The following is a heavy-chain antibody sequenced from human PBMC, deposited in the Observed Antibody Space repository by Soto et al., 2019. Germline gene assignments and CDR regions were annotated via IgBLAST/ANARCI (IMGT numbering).Heavy chain of an antibody. V-gene: IGHV3-21*01. CDR2: ISTTSTFI. D-gene: IGHD1-20*01. CDR3: ARDKDNWNDGPFDL. J-gene: IGHJ4*02. Sequence: EVQLVESGGGLVKPGGSPRLSCAASGFTFSSYAMNWVRQAPGRGLEWISYISTTSTFIYYADSVKDRFTISRDNANNSLYLQMNSLRAEDTATYYCARDKDNWNDGPFDLWGQGTLVTVSS. CDR1: GFTFSSYA.